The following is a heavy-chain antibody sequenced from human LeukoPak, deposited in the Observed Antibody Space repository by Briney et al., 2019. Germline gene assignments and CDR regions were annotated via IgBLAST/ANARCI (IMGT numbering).Heavy chain of an antibody. CDR1: GGSISSYY. Sequence: SETLSLTCTVSGGSISSYYWSWIRQPPGEGLEWVGYIYYSGNTNYNPSLKSRVTISVDTSDTAVYYCARHSNGGDCSGGSCYIFDYWGQGALVTVSS. J-gene: IGHJ4*02. CDR2: IYYSGNT. V-gene: IGHV4-59*01. CDR3: YIFDY. D-gene: IGHD2-15*01.